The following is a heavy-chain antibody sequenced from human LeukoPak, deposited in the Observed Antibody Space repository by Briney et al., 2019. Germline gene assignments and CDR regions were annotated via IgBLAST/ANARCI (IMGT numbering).Heavy chain of an antibody. CDR1: GGSISSSY. J-gene: IGHJ6*02. D-gene: IGHD6-19*01. V-gene: IGHV4-59*01. Sequence: SETLSLTCTVSGGSISSSYWSWVRQPAGKGLEWIGYMDNSGSTNYNPSLKSRVTISLDPPKSQFSLKLSSVTAADTALYYCARAPLYSGGSGWSIYYFYAMDVWGQGTTVTVSS. CDR3: ARAPLYSGGSGWSIYYFYAMDV. CDR2: MDNSGST.